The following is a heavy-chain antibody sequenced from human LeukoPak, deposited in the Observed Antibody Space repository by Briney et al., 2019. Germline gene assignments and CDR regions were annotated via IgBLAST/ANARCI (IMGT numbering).Heavy chain of an antibody. CDR3: ARVPQRFDP. D-gene: IGHD6-13*01. CDR1: GGSFSGYY. Sequence: SETLSLTCAVYGGSFSGYYWSWIRQPPGKGLEWIGEINHSGSTNYNPSLKSRVTISVDTSKNQFSLKLSSVTAEDTAVYYCARVPQRFDPWGQGTLVTVSS. V-gene: IGHV4-34*01. CDR2: INHSGST. J-gene: IGHJ5*02.